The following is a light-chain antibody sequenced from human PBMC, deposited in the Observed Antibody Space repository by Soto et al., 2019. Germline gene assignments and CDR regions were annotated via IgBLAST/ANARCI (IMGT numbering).Light chain of an antibody. CDR1: QGIRNL. CDR3: QKYSIVPV. J-gene: IGKJ3*01. Sequence: DIQMTQSPPSLSASVGDRVTITCRASQGIRNLVAWYQQKPGKAPKLLIYAASTLQSGVPSRFSRSGSGTDFTLTINSLQPEDVATYSCQKYSIVPVFGPGTKVEIK. CDR2: AAS. V-gene: IGKV1-27*01.